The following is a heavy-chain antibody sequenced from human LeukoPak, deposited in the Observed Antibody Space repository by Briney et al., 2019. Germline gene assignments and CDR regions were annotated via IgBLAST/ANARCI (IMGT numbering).Heavy chain of an antibody. Sequence: SETLSLTCTVSGGSISSYYWSWIRQPPGKGLEWIGYIYYSGSTNYNPSLKSRVTISVDTSKNQFSLKLSSVTAADTAVYYCARDGSGGYYPPGINWFDPWGQGTLVTVSS. CDR2: IYYSGST. CDR1: GGSISSYY. J-gene: IGHJ5*02. D-gene: IGHD3-10*01. V-gene: IGHV4-59*01. CDR3: ARDGSGGYYPPGINWFDP.